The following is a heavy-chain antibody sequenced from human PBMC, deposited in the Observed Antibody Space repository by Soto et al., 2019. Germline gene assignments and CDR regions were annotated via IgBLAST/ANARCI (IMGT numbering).Heavy chain of an antibody. Sequence: ALVKVSCKASGYTFTSYGISWVRQAPGQGLEWMGWISAYNGNTNYAQKLQGRVTMTTDTSTSTAYMELRSLRSDDTAVYYCARDGGQQLVTRYYYGMDVWGQGTTVTVFS. V-gene: IGHV1-18*04. CDR3: ARDGGQQLVTRYYYGMDV. J-gene: IGHJ6*02. CDR2: ISAYNGNT. CDR1: GYTFTSYG. D-gene: IGHD6-13*01.